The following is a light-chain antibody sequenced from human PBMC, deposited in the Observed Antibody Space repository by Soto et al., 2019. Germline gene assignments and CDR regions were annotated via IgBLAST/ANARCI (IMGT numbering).Light chain of an antibody. CDR2: RAS. V-gene: IGKV3D-20*02. CDR1: QSVSSNY. Sequence: EIVLTQSPGTLSLSPGERATLSRRASQSVSSNYLAWYQQKPGQAPKVLIYRASIRATGIPDRFTGSGSGTDFTLTISRLEPEDFAVYYCQQRSNWPSITFGQGTRLEIK. J-gene: IGKJ5*01. CDR3: QQRSNWPSIT.